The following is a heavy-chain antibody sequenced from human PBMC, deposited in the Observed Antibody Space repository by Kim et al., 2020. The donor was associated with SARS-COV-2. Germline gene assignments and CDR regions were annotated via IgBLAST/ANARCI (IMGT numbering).Heavy chain of an antibody. CDR1: GFTFSSYG. J-gene: IGHJ6*02. D-gene: IGHD2-15*01. Sequence: GGSLRLSCAASGFTFSSYGMHWVRQAPGKGLEWVAVISYDGSNKYYADSVKGRFTISRDNSKNTLYLQMNSLRAEDTAVYYCAKDLVVTDYYYGMDVWGQGTTVTVSS. V-gene: IGHV3-30*18. CDR3: AKDLVVTDYYYGMDV. CDR2: ISYDGSNK.